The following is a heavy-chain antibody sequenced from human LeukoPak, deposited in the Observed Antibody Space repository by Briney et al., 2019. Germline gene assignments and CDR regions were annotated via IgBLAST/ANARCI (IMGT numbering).Heavy chain of an antibody. V-gene: IGHV4-59*01. Sequence: PSETLSLTCTVSGVSISNYHWSWIRQPPGKGLEWIGYLYNSGRTNFNPSLKSRVTISVDMSKNQFSLRLNSVTAADTAVYHCARLQFLEGVSPMDVWGKGTTVSVSS. CDR1: GVSISNYH. J-gene: IGHJ6*04. CDR2: LYNSGRT. CDR3: ARLQFLEGVSPMDV. D-gene: IGHD3-3*01.